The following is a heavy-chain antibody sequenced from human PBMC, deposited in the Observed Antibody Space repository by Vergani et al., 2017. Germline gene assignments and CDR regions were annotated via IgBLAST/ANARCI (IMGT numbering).Heavy chain of an antibody. V-gene: IGHV3-30*03. D-gene: IGHD2-15*01. CDR3: ARTGTGLAAAYYYQYYMAV. CDR2: ISDDCSNK. CDR1: GFTFNTYD. J-gene: IGHJ6*03. Sequence: QVQLVESGGGVVQPGRSLRLSCAASGFTFNTYDMHWVRQAQGKGLGWVAVISDDCSNKYYVSSVKGRFSISRDNSENTLYLQMNSLRGEDTAVYYCARTGTGLAAAYYYQYYMAVWGKGTTVPVSS.